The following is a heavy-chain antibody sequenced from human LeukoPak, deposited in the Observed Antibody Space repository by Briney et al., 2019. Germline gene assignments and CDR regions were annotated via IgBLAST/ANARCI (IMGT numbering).Heavy chain of an antibody. CDR1: GFTFSSYA. CDR2: IYSGGST. D-gene: IGHD3-16*01. CDR3: ATPLYYLGAFDI. J-gene: IGHJ3*02. Sequence: GGSLRLSCAASGFTFSSYAMSWVRQAPGKGLEWVSVIYSGGSTYYADSVKGRFTISRDNSKNTLYLQMNSLRAEDTAVYYCATPLYYLGAFDIWGQGTMVTVSS. V-gene: IGHV3-53*01.